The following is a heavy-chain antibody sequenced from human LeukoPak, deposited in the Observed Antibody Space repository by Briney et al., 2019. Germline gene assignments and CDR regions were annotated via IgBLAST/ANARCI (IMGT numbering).Heavy chain of an antibody. CDR2: LSGSGGST. CDR3: AAPDYDILTGYSVDFDY. CDR1: GFTFSSYA. V-gene: IGHV3-23*01. D-gene: IGHD3-9*01. Sequence: GGSLRLSCAASGFTFSSYAMSWVRQAPGKGLEWVSALSGSGGSTYYADSVKGRFTISRDNSKNTLYLQMNSLRAEDTAVYYCAAPDYDILTGYSVDFDYWGQGTLVTVSS. J-gene: IGHJ4*02.